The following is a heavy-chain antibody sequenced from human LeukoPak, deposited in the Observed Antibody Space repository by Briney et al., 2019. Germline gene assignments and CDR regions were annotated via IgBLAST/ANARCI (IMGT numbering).Heavy chain of an antibody. D-gene: IGHD6-13*01. Sequence: GESLKISSNGSGYGFTSCWISWARQMPGKGLEWMGRIDPSDSYTNYSPSFQGHVTISADKSIGTAYLQWSSLKPSDTAMYYGARRHGSRWYFAFDIWGQGTMVTVSS. CDR2: IDPSDSYT. CDR3: ARRHGSRWYFAFDI. CDR1: GYGFTSCW. J-gene: IGHJ3*02. V-gene: IGHV5-10-1*01.